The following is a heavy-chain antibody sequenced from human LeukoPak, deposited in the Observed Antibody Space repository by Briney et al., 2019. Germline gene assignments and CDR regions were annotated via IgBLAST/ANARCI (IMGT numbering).Heavy chain of an antibody. CDR3: AKDDRYYYDSSGYYQT. V-gene: IGHV1-69*04. D-gene: IGHD3-22*01. CDR1: GGTFSSYA. CDR2: IIPILGIA. Sequence: GASVKVSCKASGGTFSSYAISWVRQAPGQGLEWMGRIIPILGIANYAQKFQGRVTITADKSTSTAYMELSSLRSEDTAVYYCAKDDRYYYDSSGYYQTWGQGTLVTVSS. J-gene: IGHJ5*02.